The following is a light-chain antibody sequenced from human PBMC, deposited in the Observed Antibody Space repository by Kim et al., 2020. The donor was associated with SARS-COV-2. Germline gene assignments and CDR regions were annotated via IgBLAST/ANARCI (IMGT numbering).Light chain of an antibody. V-gene: IGKV3-20*01. Sequence: LSPGERATLSCRANQAITSRSLGWYQQTPGQAPRPLIYGTSTRATGIPDRFSGSGSGTDFSLPISRLEAEDCAVFYCKHYGSSLWTFGQGTKLEI. J-gene: IGKJ1*01. CDR2: GTS. CDR1: QAITSRS. CDR3: KHYGSSLWT.